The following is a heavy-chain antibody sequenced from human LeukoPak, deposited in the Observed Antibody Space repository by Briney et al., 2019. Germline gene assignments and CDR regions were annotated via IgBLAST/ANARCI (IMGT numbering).Heavy chain of an antibody. CDR2: INHNGEAI. D-gene: IGHD3-9*01. CDR3: ARDYDWAFDF. CDR1: GFPFSGYV. J-gene: IGHJ4*02. V-gene: IGHV3-48*02. Sequence: PGGSLRLSCAASGFPFSGYVLSWVRQAPGKGLEWIAYINHNGEAIYYPDFVKGRFIISRDNVKNSLFLQMNDLRDEDTAIYYCARDYDWAFDFWGQGTLVTVSS.